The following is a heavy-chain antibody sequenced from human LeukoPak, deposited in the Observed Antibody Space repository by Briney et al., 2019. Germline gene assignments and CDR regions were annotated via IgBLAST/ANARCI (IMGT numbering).Heavy chain of an antibody. J-gene: IGHJ4*02. D-gene: IGHD6-19*01. CDR3: ARDSDYYSSGWSPWDY. Sequence: GGSLRLSCAASGFTFSSYWMHWVRQALGKGLGWVSRINIDGSSTSYADSVKGRFTISRDTAKNTLYLQMNSLRAEDTALYYCARDSDYYSSGWSPWDYWGQGTLVTVSS. V-gene: IGHV3-74*01. CDR1: GFTFSSYW. CDR2: INIDGSST.